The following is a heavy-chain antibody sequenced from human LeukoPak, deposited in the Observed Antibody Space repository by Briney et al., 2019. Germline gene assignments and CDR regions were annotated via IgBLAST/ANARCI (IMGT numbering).Heavy chain of an antibody. CDR2: INHSGST. D-gene: IGHD3-16*01. CDR1: GGSFSGYY. Sequence: SETLSLTCAVYGGSFSGYYWSWIRQPPVKGLEWIGEINHSGSTNYNPSLKSRVTISVDTSKNQFSLKLSSVTAADTAVYYCARGWKYDPMDYWGQGTLVTVSS. CDR3: ARGWKYDPMDY. V-gene: IGHV4-34*01. J-gene: IGHJ4*02.